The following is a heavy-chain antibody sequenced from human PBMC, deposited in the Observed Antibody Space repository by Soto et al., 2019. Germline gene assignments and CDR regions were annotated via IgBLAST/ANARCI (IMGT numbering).Heavy chain of an antibody. CDR2: IYPGDSDT. Sequence: PGESLKISCEGSGYSFTSYWIGWVRQMPGKGLEWMGIIYPGDSDTRYSPSFQGQVTISADKSISTAYLQWSSLKAADTAVYYSVATTMAYYYGMDVWGQGTTVTVSS. V-gene: IGHV5-51*01. D-gene: IGHD5-12*01. CDR3: VATTMAYYYGMDV. CDR1: GYSFTSYW. J-gene: IGHJ6*02.